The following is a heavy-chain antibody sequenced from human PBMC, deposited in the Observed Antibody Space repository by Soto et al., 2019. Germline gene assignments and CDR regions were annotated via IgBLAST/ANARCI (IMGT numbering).Heavy chain of an antibody. D-gene: IGHD5-12*01. J-gene: IGHJ5*02. CDR1: GHSMSNTDYF. V-gene: IGHV4-39*01. CDR3: ARGRGYSYGLDP. Sequence: NPSETLSLTCTVSGHSMSNTDYFWGWIRQNPWSDLQWIGSLFYTGHTYYSPSLKSRVAISVDTSKNQFSLSLTSVTAADTAVYYCARGRGYSYGLDPWGQGTLVTVSS. CDR2: LFYTGHT.